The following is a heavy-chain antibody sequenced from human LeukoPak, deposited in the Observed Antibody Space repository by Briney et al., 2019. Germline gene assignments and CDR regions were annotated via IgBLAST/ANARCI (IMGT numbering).Heavy chain of an antibody. CDR1: GFTFSSYG. J-gene: IGHJ3*02. Sequence: GGSLRLSCAASGFTFSSYGMHWVRQAPGKGLEWVAFILYDGSNKYYADSVKGRFTISRDNSKNTLYLQMNSLRAEDTAVYYCAIPYDSSGYYYGDAFDIWGQGTMVTVSS. CDR3: AIPYDSSGYYYGDAFDI. V-gene: IGHV3-30*02. CDR2: ILYDGSNK. D-gene: IGHD3-22*01.